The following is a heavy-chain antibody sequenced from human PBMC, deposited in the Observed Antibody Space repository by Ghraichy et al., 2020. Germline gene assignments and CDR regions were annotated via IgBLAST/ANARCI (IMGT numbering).Heavy chain of an antibody. V-gene: IGHV3-7*03. Sequence: GESLRLSCAASGFTFNNYWMTWVRQAPGKGLEWVANIKRDGSEKFYVESVKGRFSISRDDAENSVYLQMDGLKVEDTAIYYCARDNPGSYFDYWGQGTLVTVSS. D-gene: IGHD1-26*01. CDR3: ARDNPGSYFDY. CDR1: GFTFNNYW. CDR2: IKRDGSEK. J-gene: IGHJ4*02.